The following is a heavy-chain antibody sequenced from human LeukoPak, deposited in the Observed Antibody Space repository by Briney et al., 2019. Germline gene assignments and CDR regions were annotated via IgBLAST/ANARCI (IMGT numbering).Heavy chain of an antibody. CDR3: ASPHPGGYYLGSDAFDI. D-gene: IGHD1-26*01. CDR1: GFTFSSYA. CDR2: ISGSGGST. Sequence: GGSLRLSCAASGFTFSSYAMSWVRQAPGKGLEWVSAISGSGGSTYYADSVKGRFTISRDNAKNSLYLQMNSLRAEDTAVYYCASPHPGGYYLGSDAFDIWGQGTMVTVSS. J-gene: IGHJ3*02. V-gene: IGHV3-23*01.